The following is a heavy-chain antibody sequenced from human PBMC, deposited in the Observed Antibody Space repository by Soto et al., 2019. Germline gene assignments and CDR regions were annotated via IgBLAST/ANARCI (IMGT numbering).Heavy chain of an antibody. Sequence: PGGSLRLSCAASGFTFSSYAMHWVRQAPGKGLEWVAVISYDGSNKYYADSVKGRFTISRDNSKNTLYLQMNSLRAEDTAVYYCASLDIVATIGHGQTRVSWFDPWGQGTLVTVSS. D-gene: IGHD5-12*01. V-gene: IGHV3-30-3*01. CDR1: GFTFSSYA. CDR3: ASLDIVATIGHGQTRVSWFDP. CDR2: ISYDGSNK. J-gene: IGHJ5*02.